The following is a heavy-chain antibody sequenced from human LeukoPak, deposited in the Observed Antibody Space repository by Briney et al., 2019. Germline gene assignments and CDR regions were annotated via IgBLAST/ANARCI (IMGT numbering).Heavy chain of an antibody. Sequence: GESLRVSCAASGFTFNNYYMNWVRQAPGKGLEWVSSISSSSNHIYYADSLKGRFTISRDNAKNSLYLQMNSMRAEDTPVYYCARVSYADGGYFDYWGQGTLVTVSS. CDR1: GFTFNNYY. D-gene: IGHD3-16*01. J-gene: IGHJ4*02. V-gene: IGHV3-21*01. CDR3: ARVSYADGGYFDY. CDR2: ISSSSNHI.